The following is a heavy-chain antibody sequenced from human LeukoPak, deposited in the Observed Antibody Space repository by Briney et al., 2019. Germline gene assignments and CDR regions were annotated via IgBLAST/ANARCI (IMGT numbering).Heavy chain of an antibody. D-gene: IGHD6-6*01. CDR3: ARDDGSSLY. CDR1: GGSISSYY. Sequence: SETLSLTCTVSGGSISSYYWSWIRQPPGKGLEWIGYIYYSGSTIYNPSLKSRVTISVDTSKNQFSLKLSSVTAADTAVYYCARDDGSSLYWGQGTLVTVSS. CDR2: IYYSGST. J-gene: IGHJ4*02. V-gene: IGHV4-59*12.